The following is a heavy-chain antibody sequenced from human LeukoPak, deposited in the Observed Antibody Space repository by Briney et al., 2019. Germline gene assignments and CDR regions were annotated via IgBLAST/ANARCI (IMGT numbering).Heavy chain of an antibody. Sequence: GGSLRLSCAASGFTFSSYSMNWVRQAPGKGLEWVSSISSSSSYIYYADSVKGRFTISRDNAKNSLYLQMNSLRAKDTAVYYCARDTYYYDSSGYPDAFDIWGQGTMVTVSS. CDR1: GFTFSSYS. D-gene: IGHD3-22*01. V-gene: IGHV3-21*01. CDR2: ISSSSSYI. J-gene: IGHJ3*02. CDR3: ARDTYYYDSSGYPDAFDI.